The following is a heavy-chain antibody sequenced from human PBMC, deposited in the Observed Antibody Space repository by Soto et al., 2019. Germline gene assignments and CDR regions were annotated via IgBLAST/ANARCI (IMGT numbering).Heavy chain of an antibody. CDR2: IDPSDSYT. D-gene: IGHD3-9*01. Sequence: EVQLVQSGAEVKKPGESLRISCKGSGYSFTSYWISWVRQMPGKGLEWMGRIDPSDSYTNYSPSFQGHVTISADKSISTAYLQWSSLKASDTAMYYCARHAPDEDILTDPGPFDYWGQGTLVTVSS. CDR1: GYSFTSYW. V-gene: IGHV5-10-1*03. J-gene: IGHJ4*02. CDR3: ARHAPDEDILTDPGPFDY.